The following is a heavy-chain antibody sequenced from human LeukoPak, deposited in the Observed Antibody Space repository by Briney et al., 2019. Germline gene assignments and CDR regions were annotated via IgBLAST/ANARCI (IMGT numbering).Heavy chain of an antibody. V-gene: IGHV4-39*07. CDR1: GGSISSSSYY. D-gene: IGHD5-24*01. Sequence: PSETLSLTCTVSGGSISSSSYYWGWIRQPPGKGLEWIGSIYYSGSTYYNPSLKSRVTISVDTSKNQFSLKLSSVTAADTAVYYCARDRGDGYNPSYFDYWGQGTLVTVSP. CDR3: ARDRGDGYNPSYFDY. J-gene: IGHJ4*02. CDR2: IYYSGST.